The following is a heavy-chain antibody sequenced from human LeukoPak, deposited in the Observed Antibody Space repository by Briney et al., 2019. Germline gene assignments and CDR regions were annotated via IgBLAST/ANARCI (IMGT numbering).Heavy chain of an antibody. CDR3: ARAGSGTDAFDI. J-gene: IGHJ3*02. Sequence: PSQTLSLTCTVSGGSISSGGYYWTWIRQHPWKGLEWIGYIYYSGSTYYNPSLKSRVTISVDTSKNQFSLKLSSVTAADTAVYYCARAGSGTDAFDIWGQGTMVTVSS. CDR1: GGSISSGGYY. D-gene: IGHD3-10*01. CDR2: IYYSGST. V-gene: IGHV4-31*03.